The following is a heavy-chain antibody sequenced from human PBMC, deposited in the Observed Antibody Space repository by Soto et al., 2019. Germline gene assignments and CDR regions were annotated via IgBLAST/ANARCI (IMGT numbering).Heavy chain of an antibody. Sequence: ASVKVSCKVSGCTLTELSMHWVRQAPGKGLEWMGGFDPEDGETIYAQKFQGRVTMTEDTSTDTAYMELSSLRSEDTAVYYCATEGHYYDSSGLVYWGQGTLVTVSS. J-gene: IGHJ4*02. CDR1: GCTLTELS. CDR2: FDPEDGET. CDR3: ATEGHYYDSSGLVY. V-gene: IGHV1-24*01. D-gene: IGHD3-22*01.